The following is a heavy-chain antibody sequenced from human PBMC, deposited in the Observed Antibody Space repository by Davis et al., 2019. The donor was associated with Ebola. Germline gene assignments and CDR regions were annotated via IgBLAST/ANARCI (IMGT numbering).Heavy chain of an antibody. Sequence: PGGSLRLSCVASTFSFGTYGMHWVRQAPGKGLEWVASMSYHGSHTSYIDSVKGRFTISRDNSKNTLFLQMNSLRVDDTAVYYCAKGIAVARFFDYWGQGTLVTVSS. V-gene: IGHV3-30*18. D-gene: IGHD6-19*01. J-gene: IGHJ4*02. CDR2: MSYHGSHT. CDR1: TFSFGTYG. CDR3: AKGIAVARFFDY.